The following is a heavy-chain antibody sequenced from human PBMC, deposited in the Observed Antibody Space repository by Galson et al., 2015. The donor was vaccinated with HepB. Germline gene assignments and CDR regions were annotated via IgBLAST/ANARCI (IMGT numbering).Heavy chain of an antibody. CDR3: AREIVVVITQAFDI. CDR1: GYTFTGYY. CDR2: INPNSGGT. D-gene: IGHD3-22*01. Sequence: SVKVSCKASGYTFTGYYMHWVRQAPGQGLEWMGWINPNSGGTNYAQKFQGRVTMTRDTSISTAYMELSRLRSDDTAVYYCAREIVVVITQAFDIWGQGTMVTVSS. J-gene: IGHJ3*02. V-gene: IGHV1-2*02.